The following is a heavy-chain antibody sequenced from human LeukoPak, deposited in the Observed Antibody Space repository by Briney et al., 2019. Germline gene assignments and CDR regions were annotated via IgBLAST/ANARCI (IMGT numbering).Heavy chain of an antibody. CDR2: ISWNSASI. V-gene: IGHV3-9*01. D-gene: IGHD6-19*01. J-gene: IGHJ4*02. Sequence: GRSLRLSCAASGFTFDDFAMHWVRHAPGKGLEWVSGISWNSASIGYADSVKGRFTISRNNAKNSLYLQMNSLSPEDTAVYYCAKGVNVAVAVTGLDYWGQGTLVTVSS. CDR3: AKGVNVAVAVTGLDY. CDR1: GFTFDDFA.